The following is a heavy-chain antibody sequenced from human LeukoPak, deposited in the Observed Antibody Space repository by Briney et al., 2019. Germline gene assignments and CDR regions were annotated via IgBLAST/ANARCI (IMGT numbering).Heavy chain of an antibody. V-gene: IGHV1-18*01. Sequence: GASVKVSCKASGYTFTGYGISWVRQAPGQGLEWMGWISAYNGNTNYAQKLQGRVTMTTDTSTSTAYMELRSLRSDDTAVYYCARAYDILTGYYILNWFDPWGQGTLVTVSS. D-gene: IGHD3-9*01. J-gene: IGHJ5*02. CDR1: GYTFTGYG. CDR3: ARAYDILTGYYILNWFDP. CDR2: ISAYNGNT.